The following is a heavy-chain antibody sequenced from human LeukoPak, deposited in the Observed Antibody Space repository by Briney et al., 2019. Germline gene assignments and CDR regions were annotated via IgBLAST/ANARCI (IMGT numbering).Heavy chain of an antibody. J-gene: IGHJ4*02. Sequence: GGSLRLSCAASGFTVRSNYMSWVRQAPGKGLEWVSVIYSGGSTYYADSMKGRFTISRDNSKNTLHLQMNSLRAEDTAVYYCAREYGDYGGGGDYWGQGTLVTVSS. CDR3: AREYGDYGGGGDY. CDR1: GFTVRSNY. D-gene: IGHD4-17*01. CDR2: IYSGGST. V-gene: IGHV3-53*01.